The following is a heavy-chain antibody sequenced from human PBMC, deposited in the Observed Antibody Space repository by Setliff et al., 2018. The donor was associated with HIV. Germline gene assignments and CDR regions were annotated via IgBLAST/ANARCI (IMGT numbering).Heavy chain of an antibody. J-gene: IGHJ5*02. D-gene: IGHD3-10*01. V-gene: IGHV4-31*03. Sequence: CTVSGGSISTGGYYWSWIRQHPGKGLEWIGYIYYSGSTDYSPSLKSRVTISVDTSKNQFSLKLSSVTAADTAVYYCARQRFGELFYWFDPWGQGTLVTVSS. CDR3: ARQRFGELFYWFDP. CDR1: GGSISTGGYY. CDR2: IYYSGST.